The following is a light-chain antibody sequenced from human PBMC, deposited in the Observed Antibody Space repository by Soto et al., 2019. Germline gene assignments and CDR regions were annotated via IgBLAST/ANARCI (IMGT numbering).Light chain of an antibody. CDR3: QQYNNWPPIT. Sequence: EIVLTQSPATLSLSPVERATLSCMASQSVSGYLAWYQQKPGQAPRLLIYGASTRATGIPARFSGSGSGTEFTLTISSLQSEDFAVYYCQQYNNWPPITFGQGTRLEIK. CDR1: QSVSGY. CDR2: GAS. J-gene: IGKJ5*01. V-gene: IGKV3-15*01.